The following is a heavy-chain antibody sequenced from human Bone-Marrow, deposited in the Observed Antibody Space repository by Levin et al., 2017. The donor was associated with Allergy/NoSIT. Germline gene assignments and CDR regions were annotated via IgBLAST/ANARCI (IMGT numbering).Heavy chain of an antibody. CDR3: ARSMAQFDL. J-gene: IGHJ4*02. CDR2: INPNSGAT. V-gene: IGHV1-2*06. CDR1: GYTFTGYY. D-gene: IGHD2-8*01. Sequence: VASVKVSCKASGYTFTGYYMHWVRQAPGEGLEWMGRINPNSGATDSTQKFQGRVTMTRDTATSTAYLELNRLRSDDTAIYYCARSMAQFDLWGQGTLVTVSS.